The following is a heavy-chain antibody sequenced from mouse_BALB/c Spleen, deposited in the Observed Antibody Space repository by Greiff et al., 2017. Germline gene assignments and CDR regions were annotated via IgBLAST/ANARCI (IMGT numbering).Heavy chain of an antibody. CDR1: GFTFSSYT. CDR2: ISNGGGST. J-gene: IGHJ3*01. Sequence: EVMLVESGGGLVQPGGSLKLSCAASGFTFSSYTMSWVRQTPEKRLEWVAYISNGGGSTYYPDTVKGRFTISRDNAKNTLYLQMSSLKSEDTAMYYCARGLGWFAYWGQGTLVTVSA. V-gene: IGHV5-12-2*01. D-gene: IGHD4-1*01. CDR3: ARGLGWFAY.